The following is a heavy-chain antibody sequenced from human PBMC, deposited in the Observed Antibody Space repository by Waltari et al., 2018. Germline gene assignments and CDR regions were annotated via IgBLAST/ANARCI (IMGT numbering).Heavy chain of an antibody. D-gene: IGHD1-26*01. Sequence: QVQLVESGGGVVQPGRSLRLSCAASGFTFSSYGMHWVRQAPGKGLEGVAVISYDGSNKYYADSVKGRFTISRDNSKNTLYLQMNSLRAEDTAVYYCARVARGTLYDAFDIWGQGTMVTVSS. CDR3: ARVARGTLYDAFDI. CDR1: GFTFSSYG. V-gene: IGHV3-30*03. CDR2: ISYDGSNK. J-gene: IGHJ3*02.